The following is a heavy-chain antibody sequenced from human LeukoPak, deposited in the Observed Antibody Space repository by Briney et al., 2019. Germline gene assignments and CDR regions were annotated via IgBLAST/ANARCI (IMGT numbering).Heavy chain of an antibody. CDR2: IYYSGST. D-gene: IGHD2-2*01. V-gene: IGHV4-59*12. Sequence: SETLSLTCTVSGGSISSYYWSWIRQPPGKGLEWIGYIYYSGSTNYNPSLKSRVTMSLDTSKNQFSLKLSSVTAADTAVYYCARDRKYCSSISCYYYFDYWGQGTLVTVSS. J-gene: IGHJ4*02. CDR3: ARDRKYCSSISCYYYFDY. CDR1: GGSISSYY.